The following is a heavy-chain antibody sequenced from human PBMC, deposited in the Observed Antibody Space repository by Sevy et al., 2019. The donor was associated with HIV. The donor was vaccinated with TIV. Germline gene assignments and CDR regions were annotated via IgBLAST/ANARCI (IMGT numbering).Heavy chain of an antibody. Sequence: GGSLRLSCEVSGFNFRSYWMSWVRQAPGKGLEWVANIKHDGSEQYYLDSVKGRFTVSRDNGKNSLYLQMTSLRVDDEAVYYCARERQEEDKSGAKFDYWGRGTLVTVSS. CDR2: IKHDGSEQ. D-gene: IGHD3-10*01. V-gene: IGHV3-7*01. CDR1: GFNFRSYW. J-gene: IGHJ4*02. CDR3: ARERQEEDKSGAKFDY.